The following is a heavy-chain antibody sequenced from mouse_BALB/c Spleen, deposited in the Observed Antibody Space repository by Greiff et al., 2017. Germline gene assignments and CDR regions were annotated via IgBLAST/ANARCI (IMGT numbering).Heavy chain of an antibody. CDR1: GYTFTSYV. J-gene: IGHJ4*01. D-gene: IGHD2-3*01. Sequence: VQLQQSGPELVKPGASVKMSCKASGYTFTSYVMHWVKQKPGQGLEWIGYINPYNDGTKYNEKFKGKATLTSDKSSSTAYMELSSLTSEDSAVYYCARLGGYYYYYAMDYWGQGTSVTVSS. CDR2: INPYNDGT. V-gene: IGHV1-14*01. CDR3: ARLGGYYYYYAMDY.